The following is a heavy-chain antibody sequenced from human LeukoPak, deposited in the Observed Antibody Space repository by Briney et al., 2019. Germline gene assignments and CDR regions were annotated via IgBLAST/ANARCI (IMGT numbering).Heavy chain of an antibody. D-gene: IGHD2-2*01. CDR1: GFTFSSYA. Sequence: GGSLRLSCAASGFTFSSYAMSWVRQAPGKGLEWVSAISGSGGSTYYADSVKGRFTISRDNSKNTLYLQMNSLRAEDTAVYYCAKDLRVVVRGWLDPWGQGTLVTVSS. V-gene: IGHV3-23*01. CDR2: ISGSGGST. J-gene: IGHJ5*02. CDR3: AKDLRVVVRGWLDP.